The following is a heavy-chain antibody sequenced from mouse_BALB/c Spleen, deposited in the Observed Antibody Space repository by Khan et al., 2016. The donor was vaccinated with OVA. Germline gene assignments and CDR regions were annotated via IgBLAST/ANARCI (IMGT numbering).Heavy chain of an antibody. J-gene: IGHJ1*01. CDR1: GYTFTDYV. D-gene: IGHD1-1*02. V-gene: IGHV1-77*01. CDR3: ARPSYYYGRNSYWFCAV. Sequence: QVQLKQSGPELVKPGASVKMSCKASGYTFTDYVINWVKQSNGQGLEWIGEIYPGSARTNYNENLKGKATLTADKSSNTAYMQLSSLTSEDSAVYFCARPSYYYGRNSYWFCAVWGAGTTVTVSS. CDR2: IYPGSART.